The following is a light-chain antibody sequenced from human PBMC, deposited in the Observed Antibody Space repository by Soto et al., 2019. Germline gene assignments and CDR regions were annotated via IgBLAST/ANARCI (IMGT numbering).Light chain of an antibody. J-gene: IGKJ2*01. Sequence: EIVLTQSPGTLSLSPGERVTLSCRASESVSSGYVGWYQQKPGQAPRLVIFGAIGRATGIPDRFRGSGSGTDFTLTISSLEPEDFATYYCQQLNSYPYTFAQGTKLEI. CDR2: GAI. V-gene: IGKV3-20*01. CDR3: QQLNSYPYT. CDR1: ESVSSGY.